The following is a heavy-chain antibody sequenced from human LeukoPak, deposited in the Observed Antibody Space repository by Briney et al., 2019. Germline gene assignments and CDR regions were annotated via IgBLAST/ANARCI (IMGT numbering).Heavy chain of an antibody. Sequence: KPSETLSLTCTVSGGSMSSYYWSWIRQPPGKGLEWIGYIYYSGSTNYNPSLKSRVTISVDTSKNQFSLWLSSVTAADTAVYYCARQKYSGFFNWFDPWGQGTLVTVSS. CDR2: IYYSGST. CDR3: ARQKYSGFFNWFDP. D-gene: IGHD6-6*01. CDR1: GGSMSSYY. V-gene: IGHV4-59*08. J-gene: IGHJ5*02.